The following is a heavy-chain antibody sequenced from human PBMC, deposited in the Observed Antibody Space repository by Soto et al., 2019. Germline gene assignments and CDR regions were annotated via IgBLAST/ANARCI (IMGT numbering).Heavy chain of an antibody. V-gene: IGHV3-23*01. CDR1: GFTFGTTD. Sequence: GSLRLSCAASGFTFGTTDMSWVRQAPGEGLEWLATIDGSGGITYYADSVKGRFTISRDNSRNTVYLQMISLRGDDTALYYCVKNSGWFNTWGQGALVTVSS. CDR3: VKNSGWFNT. J-gene: IGHJ5*02. D-gene: IGHD3-10*01. CDR2: IDGSGGIT.